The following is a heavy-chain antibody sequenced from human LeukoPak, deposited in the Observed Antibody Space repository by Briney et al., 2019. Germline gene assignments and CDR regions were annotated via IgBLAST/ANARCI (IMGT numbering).Heavy chain of an antibody. J-gene: IGHJ4*02. V-gene: IGHV4-59*04. CDR1: GGSISYYY. CDR2: IFYGGRT. D-gene: IGHD5-18*01. CDR3: ARPLVGTARIN. Sequence: SETLSLTCTVSGGSISYYYWSWIRQPPGKGLEWIGSIFYGGRTYYNPSLKSRVTISTDTSKNQFSLALTSVTAADTAVYYCARPLVGTARINWGQGTLVTVSS.